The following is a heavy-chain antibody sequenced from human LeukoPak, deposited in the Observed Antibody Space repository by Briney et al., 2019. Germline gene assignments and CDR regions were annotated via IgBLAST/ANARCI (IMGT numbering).Heavy chain of an antibody. CDR2: ISTYNGNT. CDR1: GYTFASYG. Sequence: GASVKVSCKVSGYTFASYGISWVRQAPGQGLEWMGWISTYNGNTNYGQKFQGRVTLTTDTSTRTAYMELRTLRSDDTAVCYCARSAAVVAPSYLDYWGQGTLVTVSS. CDR3: ARSAAVVAPSYLDY. J-gene: IGHJ4*02. V-gene: IGHV1-18*01. D-gene: IGHD2-2*01.